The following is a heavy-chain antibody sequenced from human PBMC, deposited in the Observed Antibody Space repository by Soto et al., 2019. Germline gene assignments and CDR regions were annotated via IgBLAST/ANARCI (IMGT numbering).Heavy chain of an antibody. CDR2: MNANSGGT. Sequence: QVQLVQSGADVNKPGASVKVSCKTSGYTFSGYFMHWLRQAPGQGLEWMGWMNANSGGTDYAQNFQGRFSMTSDTSISTACMELSRLRSDDTAICSCARGYYSSSGRVVEYWRQGHGVTVSS. J-gene: IGHJ4*02. D-gene: IGHD6-13*01. V-gene: IGHV1-2*02. CDR3: ARGYYSSSGRVVEY. CDR1: GYTFSGYF.